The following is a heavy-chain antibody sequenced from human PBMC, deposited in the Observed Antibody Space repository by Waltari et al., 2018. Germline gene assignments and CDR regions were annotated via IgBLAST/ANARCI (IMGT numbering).Heavy chain of an antibody. CDR3: ARDQGFYLFSRLTWFDP. Sequence: QLQLQESGPGLVKASETLSLTCTVSGGSVSSTSYNWGWIRQPPGKGLEWSGSIYYSGRTYYNPSLKSRVTISIDTSKNQFSLKLASVTAADTAVYYCARDQGFYLFSRLTWFDPWGQGTLVTVSS. CDR2: IYYSGRT. D-gene: IGHD2-2*01. CDR1: GGSVSSTSYN. J-gene: IGHJ5*02. V-gene: IGHV4-39*07.